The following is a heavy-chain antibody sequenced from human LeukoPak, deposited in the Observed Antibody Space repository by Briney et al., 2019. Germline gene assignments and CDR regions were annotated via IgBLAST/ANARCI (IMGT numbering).Heavy chain of an antibody. Sequence: GGSLRLSCAASGFSFSKYWMYWVRQAPGKGLVCVSRIKGDGISTNYLDSVKGRFTISRDNAKNTLYLQMDSLGADDTAVYFCSRGGGYGSIDYWGQGTLVTVSS. V-gene: IGHV3-74*01. D-gene: IGHD3-16*01. CDR2: IKGDGIST. CDR1: GFSFSKYW. CDR3: SRGGGYGSIDY. J-gene: IGHJ4*02.